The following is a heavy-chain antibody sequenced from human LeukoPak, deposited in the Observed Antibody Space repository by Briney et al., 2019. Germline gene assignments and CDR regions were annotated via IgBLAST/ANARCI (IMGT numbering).Heavy chain of an antibody. D-gene: IGHD6-6*01. J-gene: IGHJ6*03. V-gene: IGHV1-18*01. CDR2: ISAYSGNT. CDR1: GYTFTNYG. CDR3: ARARGIAAPPAYYYYMDV. Sequence: GASVKVSCKAAGYTFTNYGISWVRQAPGQGLEWMGWISAYSGNTNYAQKLQGRVTMTTDTSTSTAYMELRSLRSDDTAVYYCARARGIAAPPAYYYYMDVWGKGTTVTVSS.